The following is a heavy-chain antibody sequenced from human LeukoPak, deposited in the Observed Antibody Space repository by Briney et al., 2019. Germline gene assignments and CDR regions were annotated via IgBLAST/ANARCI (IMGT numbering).Heavy chain of an antibody. CDR2: ISHSGST. CDR3: ARDRAVAGRAYFDY. V-gene: IGHV4-38-2*02. D-gene: IGHD6-19*01. J-gene: IGHJ4*02. CDR1: GYSISSGYY. Sequence: SETLSLTCTVSGYSISSGYYWGWIRQPPGKGLEWIGSISHSGSTYYNPSLKSRVTLSVDTSKNQFSLKLSSVTAADTAVYYCARDRAVAGRAYFDYWGQETLVTVSS.